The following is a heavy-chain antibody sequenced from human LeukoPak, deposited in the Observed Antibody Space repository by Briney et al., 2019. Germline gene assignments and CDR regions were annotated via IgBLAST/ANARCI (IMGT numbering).Heavy chain of an antibody. J-gene: IGHJ4*02. D-gene: IGHD5-12*01. V-gene: IGHV3-7*03. CDR1: GFTFSGYW. CDR3: VKGAYDYIEITYFDY. Sequence: GGSLRLSCAASGFTFSGYWMSWVRQAPGKGLEWVANINQDGSEKYYVDSVKGRFTISRDTSKNTLYLEMNSLRAEDTAIYYCVKGAYDYIEITYFDYWGQGTRVTVSS. CDR2: INQDGSEK.